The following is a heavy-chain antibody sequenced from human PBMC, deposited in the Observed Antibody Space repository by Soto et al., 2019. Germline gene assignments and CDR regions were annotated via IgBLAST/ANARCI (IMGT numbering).Heavy chain of an antibody. Sequence: QSPTLSLTCAISGDSVSSNSAAWNWIRQSPSRGLEWLGRTYYRSKWYNDYAVSVKSRITINPDTSKNQFSLQLNSVTPEDTAVYYCARAPLTGDQAAFDIWGQGTMVTVSS. CDR3: ARAPLTGDQAAFDI. D-gene: IGHD7-27*01. V-gene: IGHV6-1*01. J-gene: IGHJ3*02. CDR2: TYYRSKWYN. CDR1: GDSVSSNSAA.